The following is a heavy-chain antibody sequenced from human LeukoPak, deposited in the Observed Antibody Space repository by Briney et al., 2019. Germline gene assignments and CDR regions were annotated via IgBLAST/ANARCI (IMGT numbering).Heavy chain of an antibody. D-gene: IGHD3-10*01. CDR2: INHSGST. CDR3: ARDRLLWFGELLRNYFDY. CDR1: GGSFSGYY. V-gene: IGHV4-34*01. Sequence: SETLSLTCAVYGGSFSGYYWSWIRQPPGKGLEWIGEINHSGSTNYNPPLKSRVTISVDTSKNQFSLKLSSVTAADTAVYYCARDRLLWFGELLRNYFDYWGQGTLVTVSS. J-gene: IGHJ4*02.